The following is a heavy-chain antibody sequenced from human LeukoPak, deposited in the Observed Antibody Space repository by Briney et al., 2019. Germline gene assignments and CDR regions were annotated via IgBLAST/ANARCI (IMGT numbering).Heavy chain of an antibody. Sequence: GESLQISCKGSGYSFTSYWIGWVRQMPGKGLEWMGIIYPGDSDTRYSPSFQGQVTISADKSISTAYLQWSSLKASDTAMYYCARQGITFGGVIVRYFDYWGQGTLVTVSS. V-gene: IGHV5-51*01. J-gene: IGHJ4*02. CDR3: ARQGITFGGVIVRYFDY. D-gene: IGHD3-16*02. CDR1: GYSFTSYW. CDR2: IYPGDSDT.